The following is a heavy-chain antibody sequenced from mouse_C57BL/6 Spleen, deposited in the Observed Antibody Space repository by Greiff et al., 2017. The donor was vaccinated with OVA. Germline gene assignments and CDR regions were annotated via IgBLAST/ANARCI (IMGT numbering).Heavy chain of an antibody. D-gene: IGHD2-4*01. CDR1: GFTFSSYT. J-gene: IGHJ1*03. CDR2: ISGGGGNT. V-gene: IGHV5-9*01. Sequence: EVKLVESGGGLVKPGGSLKLSCAASGFTFSSYTMSWVRQTPEKRLEWVATISGGGGNTYYPDSVKGRFTISRDNAKNTLYLQMSSLRSEDTALYYCARQDYDYDLWYFDVWGTGTTVTVSS. CDR3: ARQDYDYDLWYFDV.